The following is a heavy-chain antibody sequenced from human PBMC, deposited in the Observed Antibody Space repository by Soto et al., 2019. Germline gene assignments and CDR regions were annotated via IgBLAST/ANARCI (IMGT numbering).Heavy chain of an antibody. D-gene: IGHD3-10*01. CDR1: GFTVSSNY. V-gene: IGHV3-53*01. Sequence: EVQLVESGGGLIQPGGSLRLSCAASGFTVSSNYMSWVRQAPGKGLEWVSVIYSGGSTYYADSVKGRFTISRDNSKNTLYLQMNSLRAEDTAVYYCARDSYGSALDAFDIWGQGTMVTVS. CDR2: IYSGGST. J-gene: IGHJ3*02. CDR3: ARDSYGSALDAFDI.